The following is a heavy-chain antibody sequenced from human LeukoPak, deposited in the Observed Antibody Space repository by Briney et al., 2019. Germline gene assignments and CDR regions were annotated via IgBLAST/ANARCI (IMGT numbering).Heavy chain of an antibody. Sequence: GESLKISCKGSGYSFTSYWISWVRQIPGRGLEWMGRIDPSDSYTNYSPSFQGHVTISADKSIGTAYLQWSSLKASDTAMYYCARSPSGWYSGGMDVWGQGTMVTVSS. CDR1: GYSFTSYW. D-gene: IGHD6-19*01. CDR2: IDPSDSYT. CDR3: ARSPSGWYSGGMDV. V-gene: IGHV5-10-1*01. J-gene: IGHJ6*02.